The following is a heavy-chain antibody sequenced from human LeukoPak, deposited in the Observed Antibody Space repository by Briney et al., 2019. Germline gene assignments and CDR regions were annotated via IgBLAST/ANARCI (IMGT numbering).Heavy chain of an antibody. J-gene: IGHJ4*02. CDR3: AREGSIVVVVAATYFDY. Sequence: TGGSLRLSCAASGFTVSSNYMSWVRQAPGKGLEWVSLIYTGGGTYYADSVKGRFTISRDNSKNTLYLQMNSLRAEDTAVYYCAREGSIVVVVAATYFDYWGQGTLVTVSS. V-gene: IGHV3-53*05. CDR2: IYTGGGT. D-gene: IGHD2-15*01. CDR1: GFTVSSNY.